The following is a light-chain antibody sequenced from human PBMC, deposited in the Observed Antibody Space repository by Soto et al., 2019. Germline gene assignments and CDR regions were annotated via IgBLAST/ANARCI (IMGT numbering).Light chain of an antibody. CDR1: SSDVGGYNY. CDR3: SSYTSSNTRV. J-gene: IGLJ1*01. CDR2: EVS. V-gene: IGLV2-14*01. Sequence: QSALTQPASVSGSPGQSITISCTGTSSDVGGYNYVSWYQQDPGKAPKLMIYEVSNRPSGVSKRFSGSKSGNTASLTISGLQAEDEAEYYCSSYTSSNTRVLGTGTKVTGL.